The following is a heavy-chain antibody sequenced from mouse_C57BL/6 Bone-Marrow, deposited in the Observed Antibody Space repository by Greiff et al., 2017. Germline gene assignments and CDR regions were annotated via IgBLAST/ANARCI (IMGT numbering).Heavy chain of an antibody. D-gene: IGHD3-2*02. CDR2: IDPSDSET. CDR3: ARSTVQATGDFDY. CDR1: GYTFTSYW. Sequence: QVQLQQPGAELVRPGSSVKLSCKASGYTFTSYWMHWVKQRPIQGLEWIGNIDPSDSETHYNQKFKDKATLTVDKSSSTAYMQLSSLTSEDSAVYDCARSTVQATGDFDYWGQGTTLTVSS. V-gene: IGHV1-52*01. J-gene: IGHJ2*01.